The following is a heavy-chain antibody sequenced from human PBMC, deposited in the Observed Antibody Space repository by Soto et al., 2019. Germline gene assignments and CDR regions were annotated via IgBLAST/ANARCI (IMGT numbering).Heavy chain of an antibody. CDR3: ARESYYYDSSGYADAFDI. CDR1: GYTFTRYY. J-gene: IGHJ3*02. CDR2: INPDSGGT. V-gene: IGHV1-2*02. D-gene: IGHD3-22*01. Sequence: ASVKVSCKASGYTFTRYYMHWVRQAPGQGLEWMGWINPDSGGTNYAQKFQGRVTVTRDTSISTAYMELSRLRSDDTAVYYCARESYYYDSSGYADAFDIWGQGTMVTVSS.